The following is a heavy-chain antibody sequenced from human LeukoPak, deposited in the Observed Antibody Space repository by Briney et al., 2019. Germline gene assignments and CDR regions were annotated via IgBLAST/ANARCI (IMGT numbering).Heavy chain of an antibody. V-gene: IGHV1-46*01. CDR3: ARDSSGWYHWFDP. J-gene: IGHJ5*02. CDR2: INPSGGST. CDR1: GYTFTTYY. D-gene: IGHD6-19*01. Sequence: ASVKVSCKASGYTFTTYYVHWVRQAPGQGLEWMGIINPSGGSTTYAQKFRGRLTMTRDMSTSTVYMELSSLRSEDTAVYYCARDSSGWYHWFDPWGQGTLVTVSS.